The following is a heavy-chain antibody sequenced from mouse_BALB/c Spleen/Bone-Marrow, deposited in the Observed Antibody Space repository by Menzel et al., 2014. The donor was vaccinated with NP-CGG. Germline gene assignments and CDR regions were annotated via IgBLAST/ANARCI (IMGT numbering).Heavy chain of an antibody. J-gene: IGHJ2*01. Sequence: VQLQQSGAELVKPGASVKLSCTASGFNIKDTYMHWVKQRPEQGLEWIGRIDPANVNTKYDPKFQGKATITADTSSNTPYLQLSSLTSEDTAVYYCASYVYGYYFDYWGRGTTLTVSS. D-gene: IGHD1-1*01. V-gene: IGHV14-3*02. CDR1: GFNIKDTY. CDR2: IDPANVNT. CDR3: ASYVYGYYFDY.